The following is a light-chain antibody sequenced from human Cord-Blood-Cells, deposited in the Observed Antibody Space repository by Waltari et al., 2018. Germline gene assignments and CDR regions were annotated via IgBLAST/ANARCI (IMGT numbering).Light chain of an antibody. CDR2: DVS. V-gene: IGLV2-14*03. Sequence: QSSLTQPTSGSGCPGTVITIICHGNHSYVCGCYFVFWYQQHPSKAPQLMIYDVSNRPSGVSNRFSGSKAGNTASLTISGLQAEDEADYYCSSYTNSSTYVFGTGTKVTVL. J-gene: IGLJ1*01. CDR3: SSYTNSSTYV. CDR1: HSYVCGCYF.